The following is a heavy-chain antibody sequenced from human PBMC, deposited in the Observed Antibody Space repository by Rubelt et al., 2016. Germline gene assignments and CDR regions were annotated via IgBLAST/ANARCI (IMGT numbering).Heavy chain of an antibody. CDR3: ARMEKVVGATCFDY. CDR1: GGSISSSNW. D-gene: IGHD1-26*01. V-gene: IGHV4-4*02. Sequence: QVQLQESGPGLVKPSGTLSLTCAVSGGSISSSNWWSWVRQPPGTGLEWIGEIYHSGSTNYNPALRGRGTISVDKSKNQFSLKLSSVTAADTAVYYCARMEKVVGATCFDYWGQGTLVTVSS. CDR2: IYHSGST. J-gene: IGHJ4*02.